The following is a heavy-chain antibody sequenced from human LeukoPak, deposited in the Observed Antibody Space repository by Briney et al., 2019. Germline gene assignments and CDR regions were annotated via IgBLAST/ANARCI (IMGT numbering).Heavy chain of an antibody. CDR1: GFTFSSYA. V-gene: IGHV3-30-3*02. D-gene: IGHD2-2*01. Sequence: PGGSLRLSCAASGFTFSSYAMHWVRQAPGKGLEWVAVISYDGSNKYYADSVKGRFTVSRDNSKNTLYLQMNSLRAEDTAVYYCAKGLTVVPAGDWFDPWGQGTLVTVSS. J-gene: IGHJ5*02. CDR2: ISYDGSNK. CDR3: AKGLTVVPAGDWFDP.